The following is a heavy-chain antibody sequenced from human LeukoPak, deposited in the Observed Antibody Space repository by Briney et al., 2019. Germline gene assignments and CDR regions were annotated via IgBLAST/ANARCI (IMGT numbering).Heavy chain of an antibody. CDR3: ARDPESGSGWYSFDY. D-gene: IGHD6-19*01. J-gene: IGHJ4*02. CDR1: GMSGGTINSYY. CDR2: IYYSGST. V-gene: IGHV4-59*01. Sequence: PSETLSLTCSVSGMSGGTINSYYWSWIRQPPGKGLEWIGYIYYSGSTNYNPSLKSRVTISVDTSKNQFSLKLSSVTAADTAVYYCARDPESGSGWYSFDYWGQGTLVTVSS.